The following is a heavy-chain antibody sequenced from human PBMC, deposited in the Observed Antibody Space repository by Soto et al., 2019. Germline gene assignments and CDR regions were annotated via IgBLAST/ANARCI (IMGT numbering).Heavy chain of an antibody. D-gene: IGHD4-17*01. CDR3: ARDDDYADNGFDY. V-gene: IGHV3-33*01. CDR2: ILNDASGH. Sequence: QVQLVESGGGLVQPGTSLRLSCAASGFTFSSHGMHWVRQAPGKGLEWLAVILNDASGHWYADFVKCRFTITRDNFANTIYLQMNGLRCDDTAMYYCARDDDYADNGFDYWGQGTLVTVSS. CDR1: GFTFSSHG. J-gene: IGHJ4*02.